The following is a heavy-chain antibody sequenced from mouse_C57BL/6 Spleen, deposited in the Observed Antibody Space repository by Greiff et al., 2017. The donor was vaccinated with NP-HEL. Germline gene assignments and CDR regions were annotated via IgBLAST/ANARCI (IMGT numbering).Heavy chain of an antibody. D-gene: IGHD1-1*02. J-gene: IGHJ2*01. V-gene: IGHV1-62-2*01. CDR2: FYPGSGST. Sequence: QVHVKQSGAELVKPGASVKLSCKASGYTFTEYTIHWVKQRSGQGLEWIGWFYPGSGSTKYNEKFKDKATLTADKSSSTVYMELSRLTSEDSAGYFCAGDECGSFDYWGQGTTLTVSS. CDR1: GYTFTEYT. CDR3: AGDECGSFDY.